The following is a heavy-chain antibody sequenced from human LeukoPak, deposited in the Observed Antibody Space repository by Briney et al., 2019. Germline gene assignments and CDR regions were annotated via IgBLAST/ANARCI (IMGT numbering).Heavy chain of an antibody. Sequence: GGSLRLSCAASGFTFRNYWMGWFRQAPGKGLEWVAVISYDGSNKYYADSVKGRFTISRDNSKNTLYLQMNSLRAEDTAVYYCAKGIYSSGWSYFDYWGHGTLVTVSS. CDR3: AKGIYSSGWSYFDY. CDR1: GFTFRNYW. V-gene: IGHV3-30*18. J-gene: IGHJ4*01. D-gene: IGHD6-19*01. CDR2: ISYDGSNK.